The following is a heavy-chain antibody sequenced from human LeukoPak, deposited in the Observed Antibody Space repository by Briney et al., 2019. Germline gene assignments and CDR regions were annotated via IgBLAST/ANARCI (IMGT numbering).Heavy chain of an antibody. CDR3: ARDQTAYCSSTSCYLRGENWFDP. V-gene: IGHV1-69*13. Sequence: SVKVSCKASGGTFSSYAISWVRQAPGQGLEWMGGIIPIFGTANYAQKFQGRVTITADESTSTAYMELSSLRSEDTAVYYCARDQTAYCSSTSCYLRGENWFDPWGQGTLVTVSS. J-gene: IGHJ5*02. CDR2: IIPIFGTA. D-gene: IGHD2-2*01. CDR1: GGTFSSYA.